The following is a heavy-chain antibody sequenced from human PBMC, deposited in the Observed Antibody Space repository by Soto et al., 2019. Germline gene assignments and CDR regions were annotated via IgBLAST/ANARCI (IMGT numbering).Heavy chain of an antibody. CDR1: GFTSITYW. Sequence: EVQLVESGGDLVQPGGALRLSCAASGFTSITYWMSWVRQAPGKGLECVANIHRDGNKKYYVASVKGRLTISRDMATNLVFLQMSSRRAEDTDVYYCVTFYDFVAVTGRCYYMGVWGKGTTVTVSS. D-gene: IGHD3-3*01. CDR3: VTFYDFVAVTGRCYYMGV. CDR2: IHRDGNKK. J-gene: IGHJ6*03. V-gene: IGHV3-7*01.